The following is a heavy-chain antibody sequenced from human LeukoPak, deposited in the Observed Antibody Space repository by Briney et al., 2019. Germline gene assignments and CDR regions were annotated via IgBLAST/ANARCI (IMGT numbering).Heavy chain of an antibody. CDR1: GFIFSNYG. D-gene: IGHD6-13*01. J-gene: IGHJ4*02. V-gene: IGHV3-30*02. CDR3: ATVRGASGSRWYFDY. CDR2: IQYDGSYQ. Sequence: GGSLRLSCAASGFIFSNYGMDWVRQAPGKGLEWVAIIQYDGSYQWYAESVKGRFTVSRDNSKNRLYLQMNSLGAEDTAVYYCATVRGASGSRWYFDYWGQGTLVTVSS.